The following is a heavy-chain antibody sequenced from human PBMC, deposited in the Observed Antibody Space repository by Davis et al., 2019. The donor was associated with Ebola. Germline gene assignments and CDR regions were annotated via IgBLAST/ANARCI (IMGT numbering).Heavy chain of an antibody. D-gene: IGHD5-12*01. V-gene: IGHV1-18*03. CDR2: INPNSGGT. J-gene: IGHJ4*02. CDR3: ARWHIVATMTDH. Sequence: ASVMVSCKASGDTLSSFAVSCVRQAPGQGLEWMAWINPNSGGTNYAQKFQGRVTMTRETSASTAYMELRSLRFDDMAVYYCARWHIVATMTDHWGQGTLVTVSS. CDR1: GDTLSSFA.